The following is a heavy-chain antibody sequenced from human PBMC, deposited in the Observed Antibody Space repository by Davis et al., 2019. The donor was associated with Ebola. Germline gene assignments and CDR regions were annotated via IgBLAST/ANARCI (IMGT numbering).Heavy chain of an antibody. CDR3: ARASSGWSEFDY. D-gene: IGHD6-19*01. V-gene: IGHV1-3*01. CDR1: GYTFTSYA. Sequence: ASVKVSCKASGYTFTSYAMHWVRQAPGQRLEWMGWINAGNGNTKYSQKFQGRVTITRDTSASTAYMELSSLRSEDTAVYYCARASSGWSEFDYWGQGTLVTVSS. CDR2: INAGNGNT. J-gene: IGHJ4*02.